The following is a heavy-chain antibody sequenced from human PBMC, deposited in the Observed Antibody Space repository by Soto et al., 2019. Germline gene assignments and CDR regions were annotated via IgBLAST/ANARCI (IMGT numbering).Heavy chain of an antibody. CDR3: ARVLVRGVIIYYFDY. V-gene: IGHV4-34*01. D-gene: IGHD3-10*01. CDR1: GGAFSGYY. CDR2: INHSGST. Sequence: NPSETLSLSGAVYGGAFSGYYWSWIRQPPGKGLEWIGEINHSGSTNYNPSLKSRVTISVDTSKNQFSLKLSSVTAADTAVYYCARVLVRGVIIYYFDYWGQGTLATVSS. J-gene: IGHJ4*02.